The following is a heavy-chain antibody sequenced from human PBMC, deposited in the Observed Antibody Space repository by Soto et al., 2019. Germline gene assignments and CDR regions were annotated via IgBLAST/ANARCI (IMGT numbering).Heavy chain of an antibody. CDR3: AREVHCSGGSCYWFDP. CDR2: IYYSGST. Sequence: ETLSLTCTVSGGSISSYYWSWIRQPPGKGLEWIGYIYYSGSTNYNPSLKSRVTISVDTSKNQFSLKLSSVTAADTAVYYCAREVHCSGGSCYWFDPWGQGTLVTVS. CDR1: GGSISSYY. J-gene: IGHJ5*02. V-gene: IGHV4-59*01. D-gene: IGHD2-15*01.